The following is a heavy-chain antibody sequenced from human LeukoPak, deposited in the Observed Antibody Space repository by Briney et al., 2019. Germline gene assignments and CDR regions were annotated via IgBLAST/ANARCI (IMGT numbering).Heavy chain of an antibody. D-gene: IGHD6-13*01. CDR3: ARDRSSTAAPSLTY. CDR2: ISSSGSTK. V-gene: IGHV3-48*02. J-gene: IGHJ4*02. Sequence: GRSLRLSCAASGFTFSSYGINWVRLAPGKGLEWISYISSSGSTKYYADSVKGRFTISRDNAKNSLYLQMNSLRDEDTAVYYCARDRSSTAAPSLTYWGQGTLVTVSS. CDR1: GFTFSSYG.